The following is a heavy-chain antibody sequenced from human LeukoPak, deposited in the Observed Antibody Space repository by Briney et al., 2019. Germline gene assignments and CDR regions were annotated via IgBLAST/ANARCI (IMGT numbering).Heavy chain of an antibody. J-gene: IGHJ5*02. CDR3: ARVNIVGSSGYSTQFDP. D-gene: IGHD3-22*01. CDR2: IYHSGST. Sequence: SETLSLTCTVSGGSISSSSYYWGWIRQPPGKGLEWIGYIYHSGSTYYNPSLKSRVTISVDRSKNQFSLKLSSVTAADTAVYYCARVNIVGSSGYSTQFDPWGQGTLVTVSS. V-gene: IGHV4-30-2*01. CDR1: GGSISSSSYY.